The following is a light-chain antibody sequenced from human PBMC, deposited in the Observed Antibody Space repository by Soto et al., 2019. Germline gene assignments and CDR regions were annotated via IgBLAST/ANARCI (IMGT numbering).Light chain of an antibody. CDR3: QVWDSSRNV. CDR1: NIGSKN. V-gene: IGLV3-9*01. Sequence: SYELTQPLSVSVALGRTARITCGGNNIGSKNVHWYQQKPGQAPVLVIYRDSNRPSGIPERFSGSNSGNTATLTISRAQAGDEADYYCQVWDSSRNVFGTGTKLTVL. J-gene: IGLJ1*01. CDR2: RDS.